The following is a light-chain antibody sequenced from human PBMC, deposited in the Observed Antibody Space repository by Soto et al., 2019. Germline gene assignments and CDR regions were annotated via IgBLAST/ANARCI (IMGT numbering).Light chain of an antibody. CDR3: QQGHNWPLT. CDR2: VTS. Sequence: DIQMTQSPSSVSASVGDRVTITCRATQGLSGSLAWYQQKPGQAPKLLISVTSRLHSGVPSRFSGRVSGTDFTLTIASLQPVGLVPSYCQQGHNWPLTFGQGTRLEIK. V-gene: IGKV1-12*01. J-gene: IGKJ5*01. CDR1: QGLSGS.